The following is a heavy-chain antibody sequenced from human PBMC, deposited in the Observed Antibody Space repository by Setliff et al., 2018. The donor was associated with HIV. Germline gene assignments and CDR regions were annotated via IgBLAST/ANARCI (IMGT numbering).Heavy chain of an antibody. CDR1: GYTFSEYA. Sequence: ASVKVSCKASGYTFSEYAIHWVRQAPGQRLEWMGRIDTDNGYRRYSPKSQGRVTITKDTSANTAYMELRGLRSEDTAVYYCARWCAAAGCYPAIYHFDSWGQGTLVTVSS. J-gene: IGHJ4*02. CDR2: IDTDNGYR. V-gene: IGHV1-3*04. D-gene: IGHD2-2*01. CDR3: ARWCAAAGCYPAIYHFDS.